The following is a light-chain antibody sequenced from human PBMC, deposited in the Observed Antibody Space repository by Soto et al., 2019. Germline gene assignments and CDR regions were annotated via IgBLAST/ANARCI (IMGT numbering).Light chain of an antibody. CDR3: QQYNSLPWT. CDR2: GAS. Sequence: EIVMTQSPATLSVSPGERATLSCRASQSVSSNLAWYQQKPGQVPRLLFYGASSRATGIPARFRGSGSGTEFTLAISSLQSEDFAVYYCQQYNSLPWTFGQWTKVEIK. CDR1: QSVSSN. V-gene: IGKV3D-15*01. J-gene: IGKJ1*01.